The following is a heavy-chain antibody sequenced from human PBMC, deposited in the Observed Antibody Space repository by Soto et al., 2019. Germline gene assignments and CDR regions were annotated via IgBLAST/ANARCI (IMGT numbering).Heavy chain of an antibody. CDR3: ARSRPGYSGYDLDY. D-gene: IGHD5-12*01. J-gene: IGHJ4*02. CDR1: GGTFSSYT. Sequence: SVKVSCKASGGTFSSYTISWVRQAPGQGLEWMGRIIPILGIANYAQKFQGRVTITADKSTSTAYMELSSLRSEDTAVYYCARSRPGYSGYDLDYWGQGTLVTVSS. CDR2: IIPILGIA. V-gene: IGHV1-69*02.